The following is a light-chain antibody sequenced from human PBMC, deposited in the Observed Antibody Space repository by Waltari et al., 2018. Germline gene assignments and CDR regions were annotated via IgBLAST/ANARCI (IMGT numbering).Light chain of an antibody. Sequence: QSALTQPASVSGSLGQSITISCTGSGSDIGAYDFFSWYQQYPGKPPKLIIYDVSTRPSEVSNRFAGSKSGNTASLAISGLQAEDEADYYGISYTNTYTLGLFGGGTKLTVL. CDR1: GSDIGAYDF. CDR3: ISYTNTYTLGL. J-gene: IGLJ3*02. V-gene: IGLV2-14*03. CDR2: DVS.